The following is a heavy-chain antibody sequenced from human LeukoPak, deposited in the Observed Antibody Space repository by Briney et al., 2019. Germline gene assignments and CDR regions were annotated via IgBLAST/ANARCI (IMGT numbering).Heavy chain of an antibody. CDR3: AHSVRHTIRWYPYYFQY. D-gene: IGHD6-13*01. J-gene: IGHJ4*02. CDR1: GFSLTTSGVS. V-gene: IGHV2-5*02. CDR2: ISWDDDK. Sequence: ESGPTLVKPTQTLTLTCTFSGFSLTTSGVSVGWIRQPPEKALECLALISWDDDKRYSPSLKSRLTITKDTSKNQVVLTMTNMDPVDTGTYYCAHSVRHTIRWYPYYFQYWGQGTLVTVSS.